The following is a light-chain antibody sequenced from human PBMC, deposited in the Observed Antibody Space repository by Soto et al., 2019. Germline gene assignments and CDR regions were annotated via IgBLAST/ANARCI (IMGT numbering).Light chain of an antibody. Sequence: QAVVTQEPSLTVSPGGTVTLTCGSSTGAVTSNHHPYWFQQKAGQAPRTLIYDTSNKHSWTPARFSGSLLGDKAALTLSGAQPDDEAQYCCVLSYNAARVFGGGTELTVL. V-gene: IGLV7-46*01. J-gene: IGLJ2*01. CDR1: TGAVTSNHH. CDR2: DTS. CDR3: VLSYNAARV.